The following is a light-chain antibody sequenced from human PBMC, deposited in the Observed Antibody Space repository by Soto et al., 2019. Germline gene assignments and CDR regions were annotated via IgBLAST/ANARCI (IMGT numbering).Light chain of an antibody. CDR3: QQYYSSRYT. J-gene: IGKJ2*01. CDR1: QSVLYSSNNKNH. Sequence: DIVMTQSPDSLAVSLGERATINCRSSQSVLYSSNNKNHLAWYQQKPGQSPKPLIFWASTRESGVPDRFSGSGSGTDFTLTISSLQAEDVAVYYCQQYYSSRYTFGHGTKVDIK. CDR2: WAS. V-gene: IGKV4-1*01.